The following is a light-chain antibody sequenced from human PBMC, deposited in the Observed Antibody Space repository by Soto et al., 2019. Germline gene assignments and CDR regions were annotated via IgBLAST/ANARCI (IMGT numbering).Light chain of an antibody. Sequence: DIVMTQSPDSLAVSLGERATINCKSSQSVLYSSNNKNYLAWYKQKPGQPPKLLISWASTRESGVPDRFSGSGSGTNFTLTICSLQAEDVAVYYCQQYYSTLMTFGQGTRL. CDR1: QSVLYSSNNKNY. CDR3: QQYYSTLMT. J-gene: IGKJ5*01. CDR2: WAS. V-gene: IGKV4-1*01.